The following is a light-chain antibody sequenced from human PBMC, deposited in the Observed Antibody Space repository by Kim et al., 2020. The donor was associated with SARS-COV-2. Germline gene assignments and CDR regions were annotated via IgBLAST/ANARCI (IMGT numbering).Light chain of an antibody. V-gene: IGKV1-8*01. Sequence: AIRITQSPSSLSASTGDRVTITCRASQGISSYLAWYQQKPGKATKLLIYAASTLQSGVPSRFSGSGSGTDFTLTISCLQSEDFATYYCQQYYSYSITFGQGTRLEIK. CDR3: QQYYSYSIT. CDR1: QGISSY. CDR2: AAS. J-gene: IGKJ5*01.